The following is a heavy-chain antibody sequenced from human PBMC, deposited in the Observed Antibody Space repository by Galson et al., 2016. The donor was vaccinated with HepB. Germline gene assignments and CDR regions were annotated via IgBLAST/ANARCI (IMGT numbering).Heavy chain of an antibody. V-gene: IGHV4-4*02. D-gene: IGHD2-2*01. CDR2: IYHSGTT. J-gene: IGHJ4*02. CDR3: TREGLLGTTSCCKGFDY. Sequence: ETLSLTCAVSGGSITSTNWWSWVRQPPGKGLEWSGEIYHSGTTNYNPSLKSRVTMSVDKSNNQFSLKLTSVTAADTAVYYCTREGLLGTTSCCKGFDYWGQGALVTVSS. CDR1: GGSITSTNW.